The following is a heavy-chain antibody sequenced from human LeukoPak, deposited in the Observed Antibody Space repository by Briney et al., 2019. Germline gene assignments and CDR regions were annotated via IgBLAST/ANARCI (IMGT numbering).Heavy chain of an antibody. CDR2: IYTSGST. CDR3: AREDHGGFGIYFDY. D-gene: IGHD3-10*01. CDR1: GGSISSGSYY. J-gene: IGHJ4*02. Sequence: PSETLSLTCTVSGGSISSGSYYWSWIRQPAGKGLGWIGRIYTSGSTNYNPSLKSRVTISVDTSKNQFSLKLSSVTAADTAVYYCAREDHGGFGIYFDYWGQGTLVTVSS. V-gene: IGHV4-61*02.